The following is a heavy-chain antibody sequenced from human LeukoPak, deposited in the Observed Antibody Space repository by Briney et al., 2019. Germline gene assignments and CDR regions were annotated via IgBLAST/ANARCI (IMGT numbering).Heavy chain of an antibody. CDR1: GFTFSSYW. V-gene: IGHV3-7*03. Sequence: GGSLRLSCAASGFTFSSYWMSWVRKAPGKGLEWVANINQDGNEKYYVDSVKGRFTISRDNAEKSLCLQMNSLRAEDTAVYYCARTNTGYSWFDCWGQGTLVIVSS. CDR2: INQDGNEK. CDR3: ARTNTGYSWFDC. J-gene: IGHJ4*02. D-gene: IGHD6-13*01.